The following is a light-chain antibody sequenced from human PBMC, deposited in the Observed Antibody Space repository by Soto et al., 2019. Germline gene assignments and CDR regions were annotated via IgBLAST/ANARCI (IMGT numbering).Light chain of an antibody. CDR2: DAS. J-gene: IGKJ2*01. Sequence: DIQMTQSPSSLSASVGDRVTITCQASQDISTFLNWYHHRPGKAPKLLIYDASHLQSGVASRFSASGAGTYFTFTISSLQPEDVGTYYCQQYDTLSYNFGQGTKLGI. CDR1: QDISTF. V-gene: IGKV1-33*01. CDR3: QQYDTLSYN.